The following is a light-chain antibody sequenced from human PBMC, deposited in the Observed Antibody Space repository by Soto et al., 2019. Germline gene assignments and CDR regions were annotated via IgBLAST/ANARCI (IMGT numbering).Light chain of an antibody. V-gene: IGLV2-23*02. CDR3: CSYAGNNTLL. CDR2: EVS. Sequence: QSVLTQPASVSGSPGQSVTISCTGTSSDVGSYNLVSWFQQHPGEAPKLMIYEVSKRPSGLSNRFSGSKSGKKASLTISGLQAEDEADYYCCSYAGNNTLLFGGGTKVTVL. J-gene: IGLJ2*01. CDR1: SSDVGSYNL.